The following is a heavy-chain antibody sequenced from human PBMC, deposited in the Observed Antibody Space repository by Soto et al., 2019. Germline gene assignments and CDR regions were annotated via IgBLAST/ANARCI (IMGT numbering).Heavy chain of an antibody. V-gene: IGHV2-5*02. Sequence: QITLKESGPTLVRPAQTLTLTCDFSGFSPSTYHIGVAWIRQPPGKALEWLALIYWDDDKRYSPSLKDRLAISKDTSSNQVVLTITNMDPGDTATYFCAHAGDYDLLTFDHWGPGTLVTVSS. D-gene: IGHD4-17*01. CDR1: GFSPSTYHIG. CDR2: IYWDDDK. J-gene: IGHJ4*02. CDR3: AHAGDYDLLTFDH.